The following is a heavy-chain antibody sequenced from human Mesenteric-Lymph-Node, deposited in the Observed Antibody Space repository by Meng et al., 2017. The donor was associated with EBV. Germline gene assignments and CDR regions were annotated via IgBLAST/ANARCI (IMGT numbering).Heavy chain of an antibody. D-gene: IGHD2-2*01. J-gene: IGHJ4*02. V-gene: IGHV3-23*01. CDR2: TSGSGATT. CDR1: GFTFSNYG. Sequence: EVLLLQSGGGLVQPGGFLRLSCAASGFTFSNYGMSWVRQAPGKGLEWVSGTSGSGATTYYAESVKGRFTMSRDNPGNTLFLQMNSLRVEDTAVYYCANVPYNYWGQGTLVTVSS. CDR3: ANVPYNY.